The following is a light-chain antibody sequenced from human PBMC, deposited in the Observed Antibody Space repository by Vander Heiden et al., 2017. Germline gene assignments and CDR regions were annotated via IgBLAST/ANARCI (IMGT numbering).Light chain of an antibody. CDR3: QHYNNFPYT. CDR1: QDISIW. V-gene: IGKV1-5*03. J-gene: IGKJ2*01. Sequence: DIHMTQSPSTLPAAAGDRVTITCRASQDISIWLAWYQQKPGQAPNLLIHKASNLESGVPSRFSGSGSGTEFTLTISSLQPDDFATYYCQHYNNFPYTFGQGTKLEIK. CDR2: KAS.